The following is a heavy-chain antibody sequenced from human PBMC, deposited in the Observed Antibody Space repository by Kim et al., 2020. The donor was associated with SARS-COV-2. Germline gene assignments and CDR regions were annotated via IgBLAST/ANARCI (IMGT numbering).Heavy chain of an antibody. D-gene: IGHD2-8*01. V-gene: IGHV1-18*01. CDR2: ISAYNGNT. Sequence: ASVKVSCKASGYTFTSYGISWVRQAPGQGLEWMGWISAYNGNTNYAQKLQGRVTMTTDTSTSTAYMELRSLRSDDTAVYYCARPLGVLGLNDAFDIWGQGTMVTVSS. J-gene: IGHJ3*02. CDR1: GYTFTSYG. CDR3: ARPLGVLGLNDAFDI.